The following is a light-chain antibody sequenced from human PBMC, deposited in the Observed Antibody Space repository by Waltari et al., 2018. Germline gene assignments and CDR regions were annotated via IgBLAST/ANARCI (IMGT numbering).Light chain of an antibody. CDR3: LLSYSGSWV. J-gene: IGLJ3*02. CDR1: TGDFTSGHY. V-gene: IGLV7-46*01. CDR2: ETS. Sequence: QTVVTQEPSLTVSPGGTVTLPCASSTGDFTSGHYPYWFQQKPGQAPRTLINETSNKHSWTPARFSGSLLGGKAALTLSGAQAEDEADYYCLLSYSGSWVFGGGTKLTVL.